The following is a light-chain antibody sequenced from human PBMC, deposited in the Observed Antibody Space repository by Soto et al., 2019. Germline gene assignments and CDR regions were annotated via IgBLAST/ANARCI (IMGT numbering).Light chain of an antibody. V-gene: IGKV1-13*02. CDR1: QGISSA. CDR3: QQFNSYPLIT. J-gene: IGKJ5*01. Sequence: AIRLTQSPSSLSASVGDRVTITCRASQGISSALAWYQQKPGKAPKLLIYDASSLESGVPSRFSGSGSGTDFTLTITSLRPEDFATYYCQQFNSYPLITFGQGTRLEIK. CDR2: DAS.